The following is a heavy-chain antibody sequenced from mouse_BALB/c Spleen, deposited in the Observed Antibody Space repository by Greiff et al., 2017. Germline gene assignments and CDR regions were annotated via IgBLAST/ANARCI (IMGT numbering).Heavy chain of an antibody. V-gene: IGHV1-5*01. D-gene: IGHD2-1*01. J-gene: IGHJ3*01. Sequence: VQLQQSGTVLARPGASVKMSCKASGYTFTSYWMHWVKQRPGQGLEWIGAIYPGNSDTSYNQKFKGKAKLTAVTSTSTAYMELSSLTNEDSAVYYCTKGGNYGNYAWFAYWGQGTLVTVSA. CDR1: GYTFTSYW. CDR3: TKGGNYGNYAWFAY. CDR2: IYPGNSDT.